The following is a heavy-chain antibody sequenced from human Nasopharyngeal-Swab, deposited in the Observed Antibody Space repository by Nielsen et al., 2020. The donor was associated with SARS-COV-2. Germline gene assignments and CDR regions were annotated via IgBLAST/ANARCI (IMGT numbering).Heavy chain of an antibody. CDR2: INHSGST. V-gene: IGHV4-34*01. D-gene: IGHD6-13*01. CDR1: GGSFSGYY. Sequence: SETLSLTCAVYGGSFSGYYWSWIRQPPGKGLEWIGEINHSGSTNYNPSLKSRVTISVDTPKNQFSLKLSSVTAADTAVYYCARGWGYSGSWYGVFDYWGQGTLVTVSS. CDR3: ARGWGYSGSWYGVFDY. J-gene: IGHJ4*02.